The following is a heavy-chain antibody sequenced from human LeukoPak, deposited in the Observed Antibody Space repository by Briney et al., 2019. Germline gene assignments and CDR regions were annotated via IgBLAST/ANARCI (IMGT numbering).Heavy chain of an antibody. CDR2: ISYDGGNR. D-gene: IGHD2-2*01. CDR1: GFTFSRYP. CDR3: ATGYEGGSPFDY. Sequence: GGSLRLSCAASGFTFSRYPMHWVRQAPGKGLHWVAVISYDGGNRYYEDSVKGRFTISRDNSKNTLYLQMNSLRAEDTAVYYCATGYEGGSPFDYWGQGTLVTVSS. V-gene: IGHV3-30*04. J-gene: IGHJ4*02.